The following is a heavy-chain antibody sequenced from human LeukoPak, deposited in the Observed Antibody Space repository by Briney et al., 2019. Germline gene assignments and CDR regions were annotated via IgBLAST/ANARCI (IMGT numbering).Heavy chain of an antibody. J-gene: IGHJ6*03. CDR1: GGSFSGYY. CDR2: INHSGST. V-gene: IGHV4-34*01. Sequence: PSETLSLTCAVYGGSFSGYYWSWIRQPPGKGLEWIGEINHSGSTNYNPSLKSRVTISVDTSKNQFSLKLSSVTAADTAVYYCARRRGSYYYMDVWGKGTTVTVSS. CDR3: ARRRGSYYYMDV.